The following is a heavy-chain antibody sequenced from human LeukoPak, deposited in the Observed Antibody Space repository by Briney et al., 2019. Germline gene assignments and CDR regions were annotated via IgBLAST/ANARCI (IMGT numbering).Heavy chain of an antibody. J-gene: IGHJ4*02. D-gene: IGHD6-19*01. CDR2: IRYDGDIK. Sequence: PGGSLRLSCAASGFTFSSYGMHWVRQAPGKGLEWVAFIRYDGDIKYYADSVKGRFTISRDNFKNILYLQMKSLKPEDTAVYYCAKVAYSGGWYGDYWGQGTLVTVSS. CDR3: AKVAYSGGWYGDY. V-gene: IGHV3-30*02. CDR1: GFTFSSYG.